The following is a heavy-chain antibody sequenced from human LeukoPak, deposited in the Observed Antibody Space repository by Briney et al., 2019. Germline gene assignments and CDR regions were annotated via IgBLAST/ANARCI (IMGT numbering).Heavy chain of an antibody. CDR1: GYTFTGYY. V-gene: IGHV1-2*02. J-gene: IGHJ4*02. D-gene: IGHD6-13*01. CDR3: AKESEAAAGIFDY. Sequence: ASVKVSCKASGYTFTGYYMHWVRQAPGQGLEWMEWINPNSGGTNYAQKFQGRVTMTRDTSISTAYMELSRLRSDDTAVYYCAKESEAAAGIFDYWGQGTLVTVSS. CDR2: INPNSGGT.